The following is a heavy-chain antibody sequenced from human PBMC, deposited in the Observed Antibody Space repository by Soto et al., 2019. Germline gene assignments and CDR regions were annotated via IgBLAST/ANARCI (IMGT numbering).Heavy chain of an antibody. CDR3: ARGKGMEENYYYYGLDI. CDR2: INAGNGNK. V-gene: IGHV1-3*01. CDR1: GYTFTSYA. J-gene: IGHJ6*02. D-gene: IGHD1-1*01. Sequence: ASVKVSCKASGYTFTSYAIHWVRQAPGQRLEWMGWINAGNGNKKYSQKFQGRVTITRDKSASTAYMELSSLRSEDTAVYYCARGKGMEENYYYYGLDIWAKGPRSPS.